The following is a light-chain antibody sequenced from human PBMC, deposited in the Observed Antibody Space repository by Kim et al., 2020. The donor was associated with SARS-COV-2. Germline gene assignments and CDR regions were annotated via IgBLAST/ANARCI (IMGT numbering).Light chain of an antibody. J-gene: IGKJ1*01. V-gene: IGKV3-20*01. Sequence: SPAERATHSCRASQSVSSNYLAWYQQKPGQAPRLLIYGASSRATGIPDRFSGSGSGTDFTLTITRLEPEDFAVYYCQQYSSSPATFGQGTKVDIK. CDR2: GAS. CDR1: QSVSSNY. CDR3: QQYSSSPAT.